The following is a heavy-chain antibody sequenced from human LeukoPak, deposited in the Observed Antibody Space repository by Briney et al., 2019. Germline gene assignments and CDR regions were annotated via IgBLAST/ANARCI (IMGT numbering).Heavy chain of an antibody. D-gene: IGHD3-22*01. CDR2: ISYDGSNK. CDR1: GFTFSSYA. J-gene: IGHJ4*02. V-gene: IGHV3-30-3*01. Sequence: GGSLRLSCAASGFTFSSYAMHWVRQAPGKGLEWVAVISYDGSNKYYADSVKGRFTISRDNSKNTLYLQMNSLRAEDTAVYYCARDPGGYYGHFDYWGQGTLVTVSS. CDR3: ARDPGGYYGHFDY.